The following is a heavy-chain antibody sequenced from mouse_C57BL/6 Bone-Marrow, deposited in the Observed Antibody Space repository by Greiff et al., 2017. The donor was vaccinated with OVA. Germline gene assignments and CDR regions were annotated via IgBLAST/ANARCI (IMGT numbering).Heavy chain of an antibody. CDR3: ARDLTGFAY. CDR1: GYTFTSYW. Sequence: QVQLQQPGAELVRPGTSVKLSCKASGYTFTSYWMHWVKQRPGQGLEWIGVIDPSDSYTNYNQKFKGKATLTVDTSSSTAYMQLSSLTSEDSAVYYCARDLTGFAYWGQGTLVTVSA. J-gene: IGHJ3*01. CDR2: IDPSDSYT. D-gene: IGHD4-1*01. V-gene: IGHV1-59*01.